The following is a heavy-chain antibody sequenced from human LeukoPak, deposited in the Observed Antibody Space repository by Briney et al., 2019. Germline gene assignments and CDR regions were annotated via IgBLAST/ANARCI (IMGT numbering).Heavy chain of an antibody. D-gene: IGHD3-10*02. V-gene: IGHV5-51*01. Sequence: PGESLKISCKGFGYIFTNYWIGWVRQMPGKGLEWMGIIYPDDSDTRYSPSFQGQVTISADKSISTAYLQWSSLKASDTAMYYCARLLCSSLCGDIDYWGQGTLVTVSS. CDR2: IYPDDSDT. CDR1: GYIFTNYW. CDR3: ARLLCSSLCGDIDY. J-gene: IGHJ4*02.